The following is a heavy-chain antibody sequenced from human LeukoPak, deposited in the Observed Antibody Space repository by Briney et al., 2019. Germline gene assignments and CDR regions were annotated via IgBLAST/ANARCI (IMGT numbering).Heavy chain of an antibody. CDR1: GGSISSSSYY. V-gene: IGHV4-39*01. D-gene: IGHD1-26*01. CDR3: ARHEYSGSYYGLSWFDP. Sequence: SETLSLTCTVSGGSISSSSYYWGWIRQPPGKGLEWIGSIYYSGRTNYKPSLRSRVTISADMSKSQLSLKLSSLTAADTAVYYCARHEYSGSYYGLSWFDPWGQGTLVTVSS. CDR2: IYYSGRT. J-gene: IGHJ5*02.